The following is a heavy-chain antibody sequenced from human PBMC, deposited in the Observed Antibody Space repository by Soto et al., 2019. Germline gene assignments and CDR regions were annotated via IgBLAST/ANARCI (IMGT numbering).Heavy chain of an antibody. CDR3: AREAGPPYYYYGMDV. CDR1: GFTFSSYS. Sequence: EVQLVESGGGLVKPGGSLRLSCAASGFTFSSYSMNWVRQAPGKGLEWVSSISSSSSYIYYADSVKGRFTISRDNAKNSLYLQMNSLSAEDTAVYYCAREAGPPYYYYGMDVWGQGTTVTVSS. D-gene: IGHD6-13*01. V-gene: IGHV3-21*01. J-gene: IGHJ6*02. CDR2: ISSSSSYI.